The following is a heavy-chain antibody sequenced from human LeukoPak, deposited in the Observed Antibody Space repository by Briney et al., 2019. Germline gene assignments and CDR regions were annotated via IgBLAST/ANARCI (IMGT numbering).Heavy chain of an antibody. CDR1: GGSISSGGYS. V-gene: IGHV4-30-2*01. D-gene: IGHD2-8*01. Sequence: SETLSLTCAVSGGSISSGGYSWSWIRQPPGKGLEWIGYIYHSGSTYYNPSLKSRVTISVDRSKNQFSLKLSSVTAADTAVYYCARVLKNWFNPWGQGTLVTVSS. J-gene: IGHJ5*02. CDR3: ARVLKNWFNP. CDR2: IYHSGST.